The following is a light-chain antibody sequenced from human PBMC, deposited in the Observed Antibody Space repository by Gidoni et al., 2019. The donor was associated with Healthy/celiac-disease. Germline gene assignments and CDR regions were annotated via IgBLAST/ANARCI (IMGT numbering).Light chain of an antibody. CDR2: QDS. V-gene: IGLV3-1*01. CDR1: KLGDKY. CDR3: QAWDSSTAV. J-gene: IGLJ1*01. Sequence: SYELTQQPPVSVSPGQTASITCSGAKLGDKYACWYQQKPGQSPVLVIYQDSKRPSGIPERFSGSNSGNTATLTISGTQAMDEADYYCQAWDSSTAVFGTGTKVTVL.